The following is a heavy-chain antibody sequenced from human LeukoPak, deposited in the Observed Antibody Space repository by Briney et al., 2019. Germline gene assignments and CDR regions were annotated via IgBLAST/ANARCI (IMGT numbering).Heavy chain of an antibody. D-gene: IGHD3-22*01. J-gene: IGHJ1*01. CDR2: IIPIFGTA. CDR3: ARRTNYYDISGYRRSEYFQH. V-gene: IGHV1-69*13. CDR1: GGTFSSYA. Sequence: GASVKVSCKASGGTFSSYAISWVRQAPGQGLEWMGGIIPIFGTANYAQKFQGRVTITADESTSTAYMEMSSLRSEDTAVYYCARRTNYYDISGYRRSEYFQHWGQGTLVTVSS.